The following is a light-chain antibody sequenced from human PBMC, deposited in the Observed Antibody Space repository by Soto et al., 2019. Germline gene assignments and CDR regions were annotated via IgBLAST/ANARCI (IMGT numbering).Light chain of an antibody. CDR3: QQYENAPWT. CDR2: GAS. J-gene: IGKJ1*01. CDR1: QTVSSSY. V-gene: IGKV3-20*01. Sequence: EIVLTQSPGTLSLSPGERATLSYRASQTVSSSYLAWYQLKPGQAPSLLIYGASSRATGIKDRFSGSGSETDFTLTISRLEPEDFAVYYCQQYENAPWTFGQGTKVEIK.